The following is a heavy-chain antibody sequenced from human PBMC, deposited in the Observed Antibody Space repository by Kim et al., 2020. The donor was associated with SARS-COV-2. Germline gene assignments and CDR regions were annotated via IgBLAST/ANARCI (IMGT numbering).Heavy chain of an antibody. CDR1: GGSISSGGYY. CDR3: AGGLVNIAAAGTVFDY. D-gene: IGHD6-13*01. CDR2: IYYSGST. Sequence: SETLSLTCTVSGGSISSGGYYWSWIRQHPGKGLEWIGYIYYSGSTYYNPSLKSRVTISVDTSKNQFSLKLSSVTAADTAVYYCAGGLVNIAAAGTVFDYWGQGTLVTVSS. J-gene: IGHJ4*02. V-gene: IGHV4-31*03.